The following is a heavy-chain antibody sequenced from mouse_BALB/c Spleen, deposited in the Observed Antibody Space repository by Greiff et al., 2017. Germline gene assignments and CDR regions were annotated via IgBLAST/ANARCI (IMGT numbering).Heavy chain of an antibody. J-gene: IGHJ4*01. Sequence: QVQLQQSAAELARPGASVKMSCKASGYTFTSYTMHWVKQRPGQGLEWIGYINPSSGYTEYNQKFKDKTTLTADKSSSTAYMQLSSLTSEDSAVYYCARRGITTATRAMDYWGQGTSVTVSS. V-gene: IGHV1-4*02. CDR1: GYTFTSYT. CDR2: INPSSGYT. CDR3: ARRGITTATRAMDY. D-gene: IGHD1-2*01.